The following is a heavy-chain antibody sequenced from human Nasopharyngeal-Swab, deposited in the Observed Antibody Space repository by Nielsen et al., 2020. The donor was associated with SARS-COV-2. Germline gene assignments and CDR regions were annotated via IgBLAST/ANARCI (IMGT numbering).Heavy chain of an antibody. CDR2: ISANGDIT. V-gene: IGHV3-23*01. D-gene: IGHD5-18*01. J-gene: IGHJ4*02. CDR3: AKDIYSFGPYFDY. Sequence: GVLKISCAASGFVFSKYAMSWVRQAPGKGLEWVSAISANGDITNYADSVKGRFIISRDNSKNSLYLQLNSLRAEDTAVYYCAKDIYSFGPYFDYWGQGTVVTVSS. CDR1: GFVFSKYA.